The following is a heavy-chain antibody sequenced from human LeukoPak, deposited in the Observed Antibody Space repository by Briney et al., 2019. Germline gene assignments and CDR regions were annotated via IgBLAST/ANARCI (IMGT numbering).Heavy chain of an antibody. J-gene: IGHJ5*02. CDR1: GFTFSSFA. V-gene: IGHV3-33*01. Sequence: GGSLRLSCAPSGFTFSSFAMHWVRQAPGKGLEWVAVIWYDGSNKYYADSVKGRFTISRDNAKNSLYLQMNSLRAEDTAVYYCARDRGEYCSSTSCSGPNWFDPWGQGTLVTVSS. CDR2: IWYDGSNK. D-gene: IGHD2-2*01. CDR3: ARDRGEYCSSTSCSGPNWFDP.